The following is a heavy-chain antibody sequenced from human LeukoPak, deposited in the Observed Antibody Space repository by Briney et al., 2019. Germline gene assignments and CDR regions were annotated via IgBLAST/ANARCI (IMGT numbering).Heavy chain of an antibody. CDR1: GGSISSYY. J-gene: IGHJ6*03. CDR2: IYTSGST. V-gene: IGHV4-4*07. D-gene: IGHD3-10*01. CDR3: ARGGLWFEDCYYYYMDV. Sequence: SETLSLTCTVSGGSISSYYWSWIRQPAGKGLEWIGRIYTSGSTNYNPSLKSRITMSVDTSKNQFSLKLSSVTAADTAVYYCARGGLWFEDCYYYYMDVWGKGTTVTISS.